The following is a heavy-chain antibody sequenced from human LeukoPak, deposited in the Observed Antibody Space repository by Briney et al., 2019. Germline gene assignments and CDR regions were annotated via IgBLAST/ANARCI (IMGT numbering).Heavy chain of an antibody. D-gene: IGHD6-13*01. CDR3: VKASRSSSRYFDY. J-gene: IGHJ4*02. Sequence: GGSLRLSCSASGFTFMTYAMHWVRQAPGKGLEYVSAISSNGGTTYYADSVKGRFAISRDNSKNTLYLQMSSLRAEDTAVYYCVKASRSSSRYFDYWGQGTLVTVSS. V-gene: IGHV3-64D*08. CDR2: ISSNGGTT. CDR1: GFTFMTYA.